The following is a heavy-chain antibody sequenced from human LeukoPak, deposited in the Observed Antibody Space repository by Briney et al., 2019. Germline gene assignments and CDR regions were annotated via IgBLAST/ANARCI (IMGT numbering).Heavy chain of an antibody. CDR3: ARDPSQYDSSGYEGLYFDY. CDR1: GFTFSSYG. V-gene: IGHV3-30*02. Sequence: PGGSLRLSSAASGFTFSSYGMHWVRQAPGKGLEWVAFIRYDGSNKYYADSVKGRFTISRDNSKNTLYLQMNSLRAEDTAVYYCARDPSQYDSSGYEGLYFDYWGQGTLVTVSS. CDR2: IRYDGSNK. D-gene: IGHD3-22*01. J-gene: IGHJ4*02.